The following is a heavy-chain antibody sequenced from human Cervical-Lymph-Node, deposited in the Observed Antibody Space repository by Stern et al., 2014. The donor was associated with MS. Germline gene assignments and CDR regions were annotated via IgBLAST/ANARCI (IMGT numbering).Heavy chain of an antibody. CDR2: VIPIFGTA. V-gene: IGHV1-69*01. CDR3: GVVVVAAKYYYGMDV. CDR1: GGTFSSYA. D-gene: IGHD2-15*01. Sequence: VQLVESGAEVKKPGSSVKVSCKASGGTFSSYAISWVRQAPGQGLEWMGGVIPIFGTANYAQKFQGRVTITADESTSTAYMELSSLRSEDTAVYYCGVVVVAAKYYYGMDVWGQGTTVTVSS. J-gene: IGHJ6*02.